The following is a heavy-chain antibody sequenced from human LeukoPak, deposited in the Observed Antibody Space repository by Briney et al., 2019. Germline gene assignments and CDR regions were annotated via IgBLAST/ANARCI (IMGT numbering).Heavy chain of an antibody. V-gene: IGHV4-31*03. CDR3: ARGSSSSWSRDNWSDR. CDR2: IYYSGST. D-gene: IGHD6-13*01. Sequence: PSQTLSLTCTVSGGSISSGGYYWSWIRQHPGKGLEWIGYIYYSGSTYYNPSLKSRVTISVDTSKNQFSLKLSSVTAADTAVYYCARGSSSSWSRDNWSDRWGQGTLVTVSS. J-gene: IGHJ5*02. CDR1: GGSISSGGYY.